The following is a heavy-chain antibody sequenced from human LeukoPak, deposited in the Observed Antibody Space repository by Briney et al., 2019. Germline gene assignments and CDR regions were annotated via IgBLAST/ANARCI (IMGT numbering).Heavy chain of an antibody. CDR2: ITHSGST. CDR3: ARGGEYCSGGSCYSGSYFDY. Sequence: SETLSLTCAVYGGSFSGYYWSWIRQPPGKGLEWIGEITHSGSTNYNPSLKSRVTISVDTSKNQFSLKLSSVTAADTAVYYCARGGEYCSGGSCYSGSYFDYWGQGTLDTVSS. J-gene: IGHJ4*02. D-gene: IGHD2-15*01. V-gene: IGHV4-34*01. CDR1: GGSFSGYY.